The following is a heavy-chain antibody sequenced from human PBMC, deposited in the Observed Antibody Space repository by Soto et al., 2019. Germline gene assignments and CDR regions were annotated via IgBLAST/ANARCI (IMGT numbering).Heavy chain of an antibody. CDR1: GFTFSDYY. CDR3: ARGGGKHSASGYCYGMDV. D-gene: IGHD3-10*01. Sequence: GGSLRLSCAASGFTFSDYYINWIRQAPGKGLEWVSYISSSGSTIYYADSVEGRFTVSRDNAKNSLYLQMNSLRGEDTAVYYCARGGGKHSASGYCYGMDVWGQGTTVTVSS. V-gene: IGHV3-11*01. J-gene: IGHJ6*02. CDR2: ISSSGSTI.